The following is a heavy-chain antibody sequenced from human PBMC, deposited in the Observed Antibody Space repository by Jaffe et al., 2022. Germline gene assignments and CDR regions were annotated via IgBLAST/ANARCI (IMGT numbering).Heavy chain of an antibody. D-gene: IGHD4-4*01. V-gene: IGHV3-53*04. Sequence: EVQLVESGGALVQPGGSLRLSCAASGFTVSSNYMSWVRQAPGKGLECVSLIYIGGTTYYADSVKGRFTISRHNSKNTLYLQMDSLRAEDTAVYYCARGLVEMATVYFDSWGQGTLVTVSS. CDR1: GFTVSSNY. CDR3: ARGLVEMATVYFDS. J-gene: IGHJ4*02. CDR2: IYIGGTT.